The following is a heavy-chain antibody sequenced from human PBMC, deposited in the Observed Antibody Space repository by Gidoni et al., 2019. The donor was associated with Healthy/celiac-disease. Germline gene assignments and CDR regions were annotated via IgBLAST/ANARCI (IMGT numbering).Heavy chain of an antibody. CDR3: ARTLIVVVPAAISGLDP. D-gene: IGHD2-2*02. CDR1: GGSISSGNW. J-gene: IGHJ5*02. V-gene: IGHV4-4*02. Sequence: QVQLQESGPGLVKPSGTLSLTCAVSGGSISSGNWWSWVRQPPGKGLEWIGEIYHSGSTNYNPSLKSRVTISVDKSKNQFSLKLSSVTAADTAVYYCARTLIVVVPAAISGLDPWGQGTLVTVSS. CDR2: IYHSGST.